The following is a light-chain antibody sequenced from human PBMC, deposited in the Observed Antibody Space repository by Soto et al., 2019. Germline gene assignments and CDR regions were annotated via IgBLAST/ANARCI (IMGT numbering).Light chain of an antibody. V-gene: IGKV1-39*01. J-gene: IGKJ2*01. Sequence: DIQMTQSPSSLSASVGDRVTITCRASQSISSYLIWYQQKSGKAPKVLISTSSTLQSGVPSRFGGTGSGTDFTLTISRLQPEDFATYYCQQSYSLPSTFGQGTNLENK. CDR1: QSISSY. CDR3: QQSYSLPST. CDR2: TSS.